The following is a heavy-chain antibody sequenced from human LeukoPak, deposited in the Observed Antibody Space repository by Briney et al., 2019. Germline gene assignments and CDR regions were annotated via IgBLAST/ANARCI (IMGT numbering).Heavy chain of an antibody. CDR1: GNRFTNYW. J-gene: IGHJ3*02. CDR2: IYPADSDT. V-gene: IGHV5-51*01. Sequence: GESLKISCKGSGNRFTNYWIGWVRQMPGKGLEWMGIIYPADSDTRYSPSFQGQVTISAGKSISTAYLQWSSLKASDTAIYYCARQGVTATFDIWGQGTMVTVSS. CDR3: ARQGVTATFDI. D-gene: IGHD2-21*02.